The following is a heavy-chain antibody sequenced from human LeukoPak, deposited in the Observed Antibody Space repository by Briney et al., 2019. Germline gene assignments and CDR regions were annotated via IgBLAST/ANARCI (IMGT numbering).Heavy chain of an antibody. D-gene: IGHD5-12*01. J-gene: IGHJ4*02. CDR2: ISSSSTTI. CDR3: AKLTSGWVVAAFDY. CDR1: GFTFRSYS. V-gene: IGHV3-48*01. Sequence: GGSLRLSCAASGFTFRSYSMNWVRQAPGKGLEWVSYISSSSTTIFYADSVKGRFTISRDNAKNSLYLQMNSLRAEDTAVYYCAKLTSGWVVAAFDYWGQGTLVSVSS.